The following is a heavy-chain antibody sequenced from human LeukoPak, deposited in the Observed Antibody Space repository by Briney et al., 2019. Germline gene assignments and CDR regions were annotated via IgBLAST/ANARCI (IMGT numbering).Heavy chain of an antibody. V-gene: IGHV4-39*01. Sequence: PSETLSLTCSVSGGSISSISYYWGWIRQPPGKGLEWIGNIYSSGSTYNNPSLKSRVIISVDTSKNQFSLKLTSVTAADTAVDYCARQGVVGATGFDYWGQGTLVTVSS. CDR3: ARQGVVGATGFDY. CDR1: GGSISSISYY. J-gene: IGHJ4*02. D-gene: IGHD1-26*01. CDR2: IYSSGST.